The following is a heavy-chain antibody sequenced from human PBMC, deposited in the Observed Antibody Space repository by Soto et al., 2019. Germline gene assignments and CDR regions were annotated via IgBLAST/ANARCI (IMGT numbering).Heavy chain of an antibody. CDR2: INAGNGNT. Sequence: ASVKVSCKASGYTFTSYAMHWVRQAPGQRLEWMGWINAGNGNTKYSQKFQGRVTITRDTSASTAYMELSSLRSEDTAVYYCARDRAAIDFWSGYYFYWGQGTLVTVS. CDR3: ARDRAAIDFWSGYYFY. D-gene: IGHD3-3*01. J-gene: IGHJ4*02. V-gene: IGHV1-3*01. CDR1: GYTFTSYA.